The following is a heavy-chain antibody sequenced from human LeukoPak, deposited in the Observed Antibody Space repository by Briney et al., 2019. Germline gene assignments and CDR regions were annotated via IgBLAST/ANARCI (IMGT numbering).Heavy chain of an antibody. CDR3: ARGSGYSSSWYSKGGWFDP. V-gene: IGHV3-20*04. D-gene: IGHD6-13*01. J-gene: IGHJ5*02. CDR2: INWNGGST. Sequence: GGSLRLSCAASGFTFDDYGMSWVRQAPGKGLEWVSGINWNGGSTGYADSVKGRFTISRDNAKNSLYLQMNSLRAEDTAVYYCARGSGYSSSWYSKGGWFDPWGQGTLVTVSS. CDR1: GFTFDDYG.